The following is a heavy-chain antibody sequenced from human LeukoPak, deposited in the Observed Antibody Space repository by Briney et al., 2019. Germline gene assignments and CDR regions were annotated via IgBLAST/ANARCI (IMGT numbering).Heavy chain of an antibody. D-gene: IGHD5-18*01. Sequence: RSSETLSLTCTVSGGSISSSSYYWGWIRQPPGKGLEWIGSIYYSGSTYYKPSLKSRVTISVDTSKNQFSLKLSSVTAADTAVYYCARAPSPLGSYGYVYYFDYWGQGTLVTVSS. CDR1: GGSISSSSYY. J-gene: IGHJ4*02. CDR2: IYYSGST. CDR3: ARAPSPLGSYGYVYYFDY. V-gene: IGHV4-39*07.